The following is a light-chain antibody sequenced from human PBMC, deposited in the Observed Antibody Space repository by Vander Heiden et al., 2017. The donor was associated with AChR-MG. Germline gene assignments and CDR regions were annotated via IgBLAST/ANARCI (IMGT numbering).Light chain of an antibody. CDR3: CSYAGSYTWV. CDR2: DVS. CDR1: SSEVGGYNY. V-gene: IGLV2-11*01. Sequence: QSARTQPRSEPRSPGQAVTISCTGTSSEVGGYNYVSWYHQHPGKAPKLMIYDVSKRPSGVPDRFSGSKSGNTASLTISGLQAEDDADYYCCSYAGSYTWVFGGGTKLTVL. J-gene: IGLJ2*01.